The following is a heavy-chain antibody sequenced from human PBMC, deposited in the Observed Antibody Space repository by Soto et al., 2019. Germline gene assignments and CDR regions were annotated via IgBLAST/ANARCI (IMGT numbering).Heavy chain of an antibody. CDR3: ARKAYTSGTDFYYYYYYMDV. CDR2: IWYDGSNK. CDR1: GFTFSSYG. Sequence: GGSLRLSCAASGFTFSSYGMHWVRQAPGKGLEWVAVIWYDGSNKYYADSVKGRFTISRDNSKNTLYLQMNSLRAEDTAVYYCARKAYTSGTDFYYYYYYMDVWGKGTTVTVSS. J-gene: IGHJ6*03. V-gene: IGHV3-33*01. D-gene: IGHD3-10*01.